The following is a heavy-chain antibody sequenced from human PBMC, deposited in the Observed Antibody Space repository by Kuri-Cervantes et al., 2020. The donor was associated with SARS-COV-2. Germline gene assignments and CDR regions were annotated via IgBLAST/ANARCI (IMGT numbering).Heavy chain of an antibody. CDR1: GGSLNNFY. V-gene: IGHV4-34*01. CDR2: IYHSGST. CDR3: ARRLKDGPPDY. Sequence: GSLRLSCAVYGGSLNNFYWSWIRQPPGKGLEWIGSIYHSGSTYYNPSLKSRVTISVDTSKNQFSLKLSSVTAADTAVYYCARRLKDGPPDYWGQGTLVTVSS. J-gene: IGHJ4*02.